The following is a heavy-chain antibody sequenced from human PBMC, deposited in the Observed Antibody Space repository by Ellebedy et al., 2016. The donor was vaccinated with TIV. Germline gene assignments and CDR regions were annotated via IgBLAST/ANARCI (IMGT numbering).Heavy chain of an antibody. J-gene: IGHJ4*02. V-gene: IGHV3-30-3*01. CDR3: ARDAYGSIDY. CDR2: ISLDETSK. Sequence: GGSLRLXXAASGFTFSTYWISWVRQAPGRGLECVALISLDETSKNYADSVKGRFTISRDNSKNTLYLQMNSLRGEDTAVYYCARDAYGSIDYWGQGTLVTVSS. D-gene: IGHD2-21*01. CDR1: GFTFSTYW.